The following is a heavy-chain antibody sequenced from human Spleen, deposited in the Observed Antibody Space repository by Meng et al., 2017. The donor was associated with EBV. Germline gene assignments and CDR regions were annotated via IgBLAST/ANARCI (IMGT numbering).Heavy chain of an antibody. CDR2: VHYTVST. J-gene: IGHJ5*02. CDR1: GDSISSFYY. D-gene: IGHD6-19*01. Sequence: LAPRGSGPRQVKPSATPALHGTVSGDSISSFYYWGWIRQPPGRGLEWIGSVHYTVSTYYSPSLKSRVTVSVDTSKNQFSLRLTSVTAADTAVYYCARPFPSWQSPRLDPFGAWGQGTLVTVSS. CDR3: ARPFPSWQSPRLDPFGA. V-gene: IGHV4-39*01.